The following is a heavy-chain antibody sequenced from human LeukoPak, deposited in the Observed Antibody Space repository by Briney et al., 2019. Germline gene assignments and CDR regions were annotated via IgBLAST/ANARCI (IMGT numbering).Heavy chain of an antibody. V-gene: IGHV3-20*04. CDR2: INWNGGST. D-gene: IGHD2-15*01. CDR3: ARDVCSGGSCYSNY. CDR1: GFTFDDYG. Sequence: PGGSLRLSCAASGFTFDDYGMSWVRQAPGKGLEWVSGINWNGGSTVYADSVKGRFTISRDNAKNSLYLQMNSLRAEDTALYYCARDVCSGGSCYSNYWGQGTLVTVSS. J-gene: IGHJ4*02.